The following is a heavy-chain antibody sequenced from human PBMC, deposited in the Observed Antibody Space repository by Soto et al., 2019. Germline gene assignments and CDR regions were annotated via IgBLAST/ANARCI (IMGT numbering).Heavy chain of an antibody. J-gene: IGHJ6*02. V-gene: IGHV3-66*01. CDR1: GFTVSSNY. Sequence: GGSLRLSCAASGFTVSSNYMSWVRQAPGKGLEWVSVIYSGGSTYYADSVKGRFTISRDNSKNTLYLQMNSLRAEDTAVYYCARDRGLDARINIPIRFLEWLEPPAGGMDVWGQGTTVTVSS. CDR2: IYSGGST. CDR3: ARDRGLDARINIPIRFLEWLEPPAGGMDV. D-gene: IGHD3-3*01.